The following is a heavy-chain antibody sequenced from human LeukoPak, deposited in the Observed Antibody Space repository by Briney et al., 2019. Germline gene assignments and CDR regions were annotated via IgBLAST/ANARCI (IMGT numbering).Heavy chain of an antibody. Sequence: PGGSLRPSCAASGFTFSRYWMSWVRQAPGKGLEWVASIKQDGSEKYYVDSVKGRFTISRDNAKNSLYLQMNSLRAEDTAVYYCARDGWSPDYWGQGTLVTVSS. J-gene: IGHJ4*02. CDR1: GFTFSRYW. CDR3: ARDGWSPDY. CDR2: IKQDGSEK. V-gene: IGHV3-7*01.